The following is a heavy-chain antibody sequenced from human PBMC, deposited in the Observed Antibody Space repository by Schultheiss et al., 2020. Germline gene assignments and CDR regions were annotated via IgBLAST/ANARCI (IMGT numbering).Heavy chain of an antibody. D-gene: IGHD4-17*01. Sequence: SETLSLTCAVYGGSFSGYYWSWIRQPPGQGLEWIGEINHSGSTNYNPSLKSRVTISVDTSKNQFSLKLSSVTAADTAVYYCASDDYGDRYFDYWGQGTLVTGSS. CDR2: INHSGST. CDR1: GGSFSGYY. J-gene: IGHJ4*02. CDR3: ASDDYGDRYFDY. V-gene: IGHV4-34*01.